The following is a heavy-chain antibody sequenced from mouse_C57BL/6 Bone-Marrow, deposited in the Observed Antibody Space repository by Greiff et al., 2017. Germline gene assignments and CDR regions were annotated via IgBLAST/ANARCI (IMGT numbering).Heavy chain of an antibody. CDR1: GYTFTSYW. CDR3: AREDDGYSSWFAD. CDR2: IYPGSGST. Sequence: QVQLQQPGAELVKPGASVKMSCKASGYTFTSYWITWVKQRPGQGLEWIGDIYPGSGSTNYNEKFKSKATLTVDTSSSTAYMQRSSLTSEDSAVYYCAREDDGYSSWFADWGQGTLVTVSA. J-gene: IGHJ3*01. V-gene: IGHV1-55*01. D-gene: IGHD2-3*01.